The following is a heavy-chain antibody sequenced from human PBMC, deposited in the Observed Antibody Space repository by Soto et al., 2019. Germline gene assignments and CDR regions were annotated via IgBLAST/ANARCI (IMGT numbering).Heavy chain of an antibody. V-gene: IGHV4-30-2*01. D-gene: IGHD2-21*01. CDR1: GGSISSGGYS. CDR3: ARENNVFPGGYFDY. Sequence: PSLTCAVSGGSISSGGYSWSWIRQPPGKGLEWIGYIYHSGSTYYNPSLKSRVTISVDRSKNQFSLKLSSVTAADTAVYYCARENNVFPGGYFDYWGQGTLVTVSS. J-gene: IGHJ4*02. CDR2: IYHSGST.